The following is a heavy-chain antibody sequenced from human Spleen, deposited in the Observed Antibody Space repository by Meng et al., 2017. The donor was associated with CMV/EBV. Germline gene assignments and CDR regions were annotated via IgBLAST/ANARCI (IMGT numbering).Heavy chain of an antibody. CDR1: YY. J-gene: IGHJ4*03. CDR2: RTPFSALP. D-gene: IGHD3/OR15-3a*01. CDR3: VREAWTPRSGRLCYFDL. V-gene: IGHV1-69*05. Sequence: YYSRWGRQAHGQGPEWMGGRTPFSALPEDEKNYQGFKGRQTRLTITTDESRRTVYMQLNGLRSGDTAVYYCVREAWTPRSGRLCYFDLWGQGTLVTVSS.